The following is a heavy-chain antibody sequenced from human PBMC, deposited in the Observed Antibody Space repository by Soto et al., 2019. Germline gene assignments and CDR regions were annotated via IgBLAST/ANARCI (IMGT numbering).Heavy chain of an antibody. V-gene: IGHV7-4-1*01. CDR3: AREGSGYDYWFDP. J-gene: IGHJ5*02. CDR2: INTNTGNP. Sequence: ASVKVSCKASGGTFSSYAISWVRQAPGQGLEWMGWINTNTGNPTYAQGFTGRFVFSLDTSVSTAYLQICSLKAEDTAVYYCAREGSGYDYWFDPWGQGTLVTVSS. CDR1: GGTFSSYA. D-gene: IGHD5-12*01.